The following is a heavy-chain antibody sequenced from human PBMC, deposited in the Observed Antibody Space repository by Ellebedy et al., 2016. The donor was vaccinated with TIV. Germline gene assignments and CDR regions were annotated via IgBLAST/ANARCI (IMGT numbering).Heavy chain of an antibody. J-gene: IGHJ5*02. CDR3: TKGAWFDP. CDR2: ISSSGNYI. Sequence: GESLKISXAASGFTFSSYSMNWVRQAPGKGLEWVSSISSSGNYIYYADSVKGRFTISRDNAKNSLYLQMNSLRAEDTATYHCTKGAWFDPWGQGTLVTVSS. CDR1: GFTFSSYS. V-gene: IGHV3-21*04.